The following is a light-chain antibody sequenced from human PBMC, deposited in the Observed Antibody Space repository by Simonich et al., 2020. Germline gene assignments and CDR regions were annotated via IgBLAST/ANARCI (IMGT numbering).Light chain of an antibody. V-gene: IGKV4-1*01. J-gene: IGKJ1*01. CDR2: WAS. Sequence: DIVMTQSPDSLAVSLGERATINYKSSQSVLYSSNNKNYLAWYQQKPGQPPKLLIYWASTRESGVPDRFSGSGSGTDFPLTISSLQAEDVAVYYCQQYYSTPPTFGQGTKVEIK. CDR1: QSVLYSSNNKNY. CDR3: QQYYSTPPT.